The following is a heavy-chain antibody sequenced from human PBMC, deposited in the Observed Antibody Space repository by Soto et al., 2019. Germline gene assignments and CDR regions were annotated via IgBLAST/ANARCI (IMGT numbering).Heavy chain of an antibody. Sequence: GGSLRLSCAASGFTFSSYGMHWVRQAPGKGLEWVAVISYDGSNKYYADSVKGRFTISRDNSKNTLYLQMNSLRAEDTAMYYCAKQHQFPVPRLSGYSYGYPTGGYYGMDVWGQGTTVTVSS. J-gene: IGHJ6*02. CDR1: GFTFSSYG. CDR2: ISYDGSNK. D-gene: IGHD5-18*01. V-gene: IGHV3-30*18. CDR3: AKQHQFPVPRLSGYSYGYPTGGYYGMDV.